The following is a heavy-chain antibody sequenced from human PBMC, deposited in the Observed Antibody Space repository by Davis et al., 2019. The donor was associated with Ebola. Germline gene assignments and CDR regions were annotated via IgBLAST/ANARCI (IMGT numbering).Heavy chain of an antibody. CDR2: IYSGGST. J-gene: IGHJ5*02. CDR1: GFTVSSNY. V-gene: IGHV3-66*01. CDR3: AILGGFVVVVAANNWFDP. Sequence: PGGSLRLSCAASGFTVSSNYMSWVRQAPGKGLEWVSVIYSGGSTYYADSVKGRFTISRDNSKNTLYLQMNSLRAEDTAVYYCAILGGFVVVVAANNWFDPWGQGTLVTVSS. D-gene: IGHD2-15*01.